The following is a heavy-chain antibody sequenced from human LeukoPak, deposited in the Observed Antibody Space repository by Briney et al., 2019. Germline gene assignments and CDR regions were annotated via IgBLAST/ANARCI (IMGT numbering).Heavy chain of an antibody. J-gene: IGHJ6*03. CDR2: ISVYNGHT. CDR1: GYTFSSYG. D-gene: IGHD3-9*01. CDR3: ARDPGPTHKFYDILTGYYTGRYYYYYMDV. Sequence: ASVKVSCKASGYTFSSYGISWVRQAPGQGLEWMGWISVYNGHTNYAQKFQGRVTMTTDTSTSTAYMELRSLRSDDTAVYYCARDPGPTHKFYDILTGYYTGRYYYYYMDVWGKGTTVTVSS. V-gene: IGHV1-18*01.